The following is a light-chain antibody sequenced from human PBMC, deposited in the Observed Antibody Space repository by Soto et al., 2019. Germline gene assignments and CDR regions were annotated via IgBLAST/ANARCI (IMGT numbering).Light chain of an antibody. CDR3: QQYSTWPIT. J-gene: IGKJ4*01. CDR2: GAS. CDR1: QSVSST. V-gene: IGKV3-15*01. Sequence: EVVMTQSPATLSVSPGERATLSCRASQSVSSTLAWYQQKPGQAPRLLIYGASTRATGIPARFSGSGSGTESTLTISSLQSEDFAFYYCQQYSTWPITCGGGTKVEIK.